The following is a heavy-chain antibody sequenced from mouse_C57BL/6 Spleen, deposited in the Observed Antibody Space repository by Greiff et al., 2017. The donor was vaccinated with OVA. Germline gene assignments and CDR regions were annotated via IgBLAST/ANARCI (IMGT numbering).Heavy chain of an antibody. CDR2: INPNNGGT. Sequence: VQLKESGPELVKPGASVTLSCKASGYTFTDYNMPWVKQSPGPGLEWIGYINPNNGGTSYNQKFKGKATLTVNKSSSTAYMELRSLTSEDSAVYYGARGEGTWYFDVWGTGTTVTVSS. V-gene: IGHV1-22*01. J-gene: IGHJ1*03. CDR3: ARGEGTWYFDV. CDR1: GYTFTDYN. D-gene: IGHD3-3*01.